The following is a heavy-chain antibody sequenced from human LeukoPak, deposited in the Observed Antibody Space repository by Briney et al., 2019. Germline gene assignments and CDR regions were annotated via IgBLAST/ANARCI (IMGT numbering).Heavy chain of an antibody. J-gene: IGHJ4*02. CDR2: IIPIFGTA. D-gene: IGHD3-10*01. V-gene: IGHV1-69*13. CDR1: GYTFTSYG. Sequence: GASVKVSCKASGYTFTSYGISWVRQAPGQGLEWMGGIIPIFGTANYAQKFQGRITTTADVSTRTAYMELSSLRSEDTAVYYCASVGSGSYPFDYWGQGTLVTVSS. CDR3: ASVGSGSYPFDY.